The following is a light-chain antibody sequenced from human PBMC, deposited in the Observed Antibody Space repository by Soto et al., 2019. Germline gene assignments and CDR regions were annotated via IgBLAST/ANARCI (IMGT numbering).Light chain of an antibody. Sequence: DGVMTQSPLSRPVTLGQPASISCRSSQSLVYNDGNTYLNWFHQRPGQSPRRLIYKVSNRDSGVPDRFSGSGSGTDFTLKISRVEAEDVGVYYCMQGTHWPLTFGGGTKVDIK. CDR1: QSLVYNDGNTY. V-gene: IGKV2-30*01. J-gene: IGKJ4*01. CDR2: KVS. CDR3: MQGTHWPLT.